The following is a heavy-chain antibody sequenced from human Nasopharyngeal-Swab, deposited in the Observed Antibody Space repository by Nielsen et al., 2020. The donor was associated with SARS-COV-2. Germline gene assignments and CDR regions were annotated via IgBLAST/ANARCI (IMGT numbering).Heavy chain of an antibody. J-gene: IGHJ4*02. Sequence: GGSLRLSCAASGFNFNNYGMHWVRQAPGKGLEWVAVISYEGSVKYYADSVKGRFTISKDSSKNTLYLQMNSLRAEDTAVYYCAKTNSGSYWVLGYWGQGTLVTVSS. CDR1: GFNFNNYG. V-gene: IGHV3-30*18. CDR3: AKTNSGSYWVLGY. D-gene: IGHD1-26*01. CDR2: ISYEGSVK.